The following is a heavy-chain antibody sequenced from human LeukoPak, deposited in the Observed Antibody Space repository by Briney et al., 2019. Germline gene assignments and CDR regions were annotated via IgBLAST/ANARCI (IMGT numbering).Heavy chain of an antibody. CDR3: ARAPSVVTPSYFDY. J-gene: IGHJ4*02. CDR1: GGTFISYA. V-gene: IGHV1-69*13. D-gene: IGHD4-23*01. Sequence: ASVKVSCKASGGTFISYAISWVRQAPGQGLEWMGGIIPIFGTANYAQKFQGRVTITADESTSTAYMELGSLRSEDTAVYYCARAPSVVTPSYFDYWGQGTLVTVSS. CDR2: IIPIFGTA.